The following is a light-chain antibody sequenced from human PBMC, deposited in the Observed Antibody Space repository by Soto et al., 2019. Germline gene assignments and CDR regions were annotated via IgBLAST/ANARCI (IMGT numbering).Light chain of an antibody. Sequence: QSVLTQPPSASGTPGQRVTIYCSGSNSNIGRNYVYWYRQFSGTAPKLLIDSENQRPSGVPDRFSASKSGTSASLAISGLRSEDEADYYCAAWDDSLSGWVFGGGTKLTVL. V-gene: IGLV1-47*02. CDR2: SEN. CDR1: NSNIGRNY. CDR3: AAWDDSLSGWV. J-gene: IGLJ3*02.